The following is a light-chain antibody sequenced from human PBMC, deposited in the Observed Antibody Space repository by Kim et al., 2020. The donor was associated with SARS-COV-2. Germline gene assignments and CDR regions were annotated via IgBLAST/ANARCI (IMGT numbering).Light chain of an antibody. J-gene: IGKJ2*01. CDR3: QQYRT. CDR2: GAS. Sequence: PATLSVSPGESATLSCRASQSVSSNLAWYQQKPGQAPRLLIYGASTRATGIPARFSGSGSGTEFTLTISSLQSEDFAVYYCQQYRTFGQGTKLEI. CDR1: QSVSSN. V-gene: IGKV3-15*01.